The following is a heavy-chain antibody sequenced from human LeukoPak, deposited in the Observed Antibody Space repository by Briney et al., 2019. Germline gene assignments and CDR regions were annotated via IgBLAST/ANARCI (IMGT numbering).Heavy chain of an antibody. CDR3: TTGVEGYSYGYSDY. V-gene: IGHV3-15*01. D-gene: IGHD5-18*01. CDR1: GFTSSNAW. Sequence: GGSLRLSCAASGFTSSNAWMSWVRQAPGKGLEWVGRIKSKTDGGTTDYAAPVKGRFTISRDDSKNTLYLQMNSLKTEDTAVYYCTTGVEGYSYGYSDYWGQGTLVTVSS. J-gene: IGHJ4*02. CDR2: IKSKTDGGTT.